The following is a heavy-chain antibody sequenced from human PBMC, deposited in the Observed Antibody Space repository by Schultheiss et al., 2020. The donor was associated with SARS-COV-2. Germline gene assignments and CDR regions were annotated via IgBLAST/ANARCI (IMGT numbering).Heavy chain of an antibody. CDR1: GFTFSSYG. Sequence: GESLKISCAASGFTFSSYGMHWVRQAPGKGLEWVAVIWYDGSNKYYADSVKGRFTISRDNSKNTLYLQMNSLRAEDTAVYYCARARIVGATRRREGCSVFDYWGQGTLVTVSS. D-gene: IGHD1-26*01. CDR3: ARARIVGATRRREGCSVFDY. J-gene: IGHJ4*02. CDR2: IWYDGSNK. V-gene: IGHV3-33*01.